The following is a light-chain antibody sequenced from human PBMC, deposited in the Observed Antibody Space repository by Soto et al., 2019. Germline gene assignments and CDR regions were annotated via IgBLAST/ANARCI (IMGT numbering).Light chain of an antibody. Sequence: SYELTQAPSVSVAPGQTATMTCGGNNIGRKNVHWYHQRPGQAPVVVVYDNDDRPSGVPERLSGSNSGSTATLTITRVEAGDEGDYYCQVWDSSSDHVVIGGGTKLTVL. V-gene: IGLV3-21*02. J-gene: IGLJ3*02. CDR1: NIGRKN. CDR2: DND. CDR3: QVWDSSSDHVV.